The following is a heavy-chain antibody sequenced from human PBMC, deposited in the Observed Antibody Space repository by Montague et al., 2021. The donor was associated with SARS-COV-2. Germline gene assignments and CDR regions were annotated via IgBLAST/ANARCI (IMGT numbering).Heavy chain of an antibody. Sequence: SLRLSCAASGFTFSSYWMHWVRQAPGKGLVWVSRISSDGSSTSYADSVKGRFTISRDNAKNTLYLQMNSLRAEDTAVYYCARDTVRDYGDSGDYWGQGTLVTVSS. CDR2: ISSDGSST. D-gene: IGHD4-17*01. J-gene: IGHJ4*02. V-gene: IGHV3-74*01. CDR1: GFTFSSYW. CDR3: ARDTVRDYGDSGDY.